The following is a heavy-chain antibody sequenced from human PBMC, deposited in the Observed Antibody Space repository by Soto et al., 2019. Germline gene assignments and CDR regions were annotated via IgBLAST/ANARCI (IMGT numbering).Heavy chain of an antibody. V-gene: IGHV4-59*01. CDR2: IYYSGST. Sequence: PSETLSVTCTVSGGSISSYYWSWIRQPPGKGLEWIGYIYYSGSTNYNPSLKSRVTISVDTSKNQFSLKLSSVTAADTAVYYCARGSYDSSGYYRDYGMDVWGQGTTVTVS. D-gene: IGHD3-22*01. J-gene: IGHJ6*02. CDR3: ARGSYDSSGYYRDYGMDV. CDR1: GGSISSYY.